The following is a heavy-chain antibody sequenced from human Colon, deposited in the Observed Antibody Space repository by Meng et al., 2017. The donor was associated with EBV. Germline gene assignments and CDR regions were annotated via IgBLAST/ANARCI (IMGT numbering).Heavy chain of an antibody. Sequence: GAGGFTPLGTSPLARVVLARHHSSRNCWSWGRQSPWKGLGWIGEFHHSRSTNYNPSLKSRVTISVDESKKQFSLRLSSVTAADTAVYYCARVGAYCGGDCYHPRWGQGTLVTVSS. CDR2: FHHSRST. CDR1: ARHHSSRNC. D-gene: IGHD2-21*02. CDR3: ARVGAYCGGDCYHPR. V-gene: IGHV4-4*03. J-gene: IGHJ4*02.